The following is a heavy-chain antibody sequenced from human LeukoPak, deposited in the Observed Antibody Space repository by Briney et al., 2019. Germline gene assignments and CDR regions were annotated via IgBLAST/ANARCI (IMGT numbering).Heavy chain of an antibody. CDR1: GVTVSTNY. CDR3: ARANFRLGGSYLLFDY. J-gene: IGHJ4*02. Sequence: GGSPRLSCAASGVTVSTNYMSWVRQAPGKGLEWVSVLYSDDTTYYADSVKGRFTISRDNSKNTVYLQMNSLKSEDTAVYYCARANFRLGGSYLLFDYGGQGTLVTVSS. V-gene: IGHV3-53*01. CDR2: LYSDDTT. D-gene: IGHD2-15*01.